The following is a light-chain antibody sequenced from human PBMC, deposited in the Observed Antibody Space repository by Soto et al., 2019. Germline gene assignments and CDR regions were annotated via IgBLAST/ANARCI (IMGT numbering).Light chain of an antibody. Sequence: QAVVTQEPSLTVSPGGTVTLTCASSTGAVTSGNYPNWFQQKPGQAPRSLIHSTGDKHSWTPARFSGSLLGDKAALTLSGVQPPADADSYSLLYYGGVQVFGGGTKLTVL. CDR1: TGAVTSGNY. CDR3: LLYYGGVQV. J-gene: IGLJ3*02. CDR2: STG. V-gene: IGLV7-43*01.